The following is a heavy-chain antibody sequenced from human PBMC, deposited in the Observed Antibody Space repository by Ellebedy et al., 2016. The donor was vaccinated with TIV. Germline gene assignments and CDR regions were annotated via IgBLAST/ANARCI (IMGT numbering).Heavy chain of an antibody. J-gene: IGHJ3*02. V-gene: IGHV3-48*04. CDR3: ARVVVTGAFDI. CDR2: ISSSSSTI. Sequence: GESLKISXAASGFTFSSYSMNWVRQAPGKGLEWVSYISSSSSTIYYADSVKGRFTISRDNAKNSLYLQMNSLRAEDTAVYYCARVVVTGAFDIWGQGTMVTVSS. D-gene: IGHD2-21*02. CDR1: GFTFSSYS.